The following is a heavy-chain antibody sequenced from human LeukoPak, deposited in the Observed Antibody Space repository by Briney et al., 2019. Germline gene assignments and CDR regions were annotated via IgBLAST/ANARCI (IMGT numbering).Heavy chain of an antibody. Sequence: GGSLRLPCAASGFTFSSYGMHWVRQAPGKGLEWVAVISYDGSNKYYADSVKGRFTISRDNSKNTLYLQMNSLRAEDTAVYYCAKDFSSSWMVRYYYYYGMDVWGQGTTVTVSS. CDR3: AKDFSSSWMVRYYYYYGMDV. J-gene: IGHJ6*02. CDR1: GFTFSSYG. D-gene: IGHD6-13*01. CDR2: ISYDGSNK. V-gene: IGHV3-30*18.